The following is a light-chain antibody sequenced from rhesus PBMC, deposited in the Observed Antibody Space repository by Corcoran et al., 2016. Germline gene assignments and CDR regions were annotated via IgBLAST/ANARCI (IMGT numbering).Light chain of an antibody. Sequence: DIQMTQSPSSLSASVGDTVTITCRASQGIANYLAWYQQKPGKGPKPLIYYASNLESWVPPRFSGSGSGTDFTLTISSLQPDDFAIFYCQQHDSYPPTFGQGTKVEI. CDR1: QGIANY. V-gene: IGKV1S14*01. CDR2: YAS. CDR3: QQHDSYPPT. J-gene: IGKJ1*01.